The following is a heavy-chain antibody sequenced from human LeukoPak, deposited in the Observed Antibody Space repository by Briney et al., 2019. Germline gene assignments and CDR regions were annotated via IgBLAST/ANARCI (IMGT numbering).Heavy chain of an antibody. CDR1: GLTVSSSY. CDR3: ARVRPWVFDY. J-gene: IGHJ4*02. CDR2: IYIGDNP. Sequence: GGSLRLSCAASGLTVSSSYKSWVRQAPGKGLEWVSIIYIGDNPHYADSVKGRFTISRHNSKNTLYLQMNNLRAEDTAVYYCARVRPWVFDYWGQGTLVTVSS. V-gene: IGHV3-53*04.